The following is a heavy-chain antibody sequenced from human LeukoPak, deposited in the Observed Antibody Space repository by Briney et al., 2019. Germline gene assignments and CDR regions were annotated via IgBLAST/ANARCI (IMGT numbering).Heavy chain of an antibody. CDR3: ARVGGCYSYGLDV. J-gene: IGHJ6*02. Sequence: SQTLSLTCAISGDSVSSNGAAWIWVRQAPARGLEWLGRTYYRSKWYNDYAVTVKSRIAINPDTSKNHSSLQLNSVPPEDTAVYYCARVGGCYSYGLDVWGQGTTVTVSS. V-gene: IGHV6-1*01. CDR2: TYYRSKWYN. CDR1: GDSVSSNGAA. D-gene: IGHD3-3*01.